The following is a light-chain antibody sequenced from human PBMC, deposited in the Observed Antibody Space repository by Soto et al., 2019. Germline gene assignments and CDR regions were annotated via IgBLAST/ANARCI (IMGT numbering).Light chain of an antibody. CDR2: DVA. Sequence: QSALTQPRSVSGSPGQSVTISCTGTSSDVGGYNSVSWYRQHPGKAPKLMIYDVAKRPSGVPDRFSGSKSGYTASLTISGLQAEDEADYYCSSNADRNTLIFGGGTKLTVL. CDR3: SSNADRNTLI. V-gene: IGLV2-11*01. J-gene: IGLJ2*01. CDR1: SSDVGGYNS.